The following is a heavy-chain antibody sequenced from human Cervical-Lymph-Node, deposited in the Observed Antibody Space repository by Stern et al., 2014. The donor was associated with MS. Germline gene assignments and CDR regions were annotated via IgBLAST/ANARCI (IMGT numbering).Heavy chain of an antibody. Sequence: QVQLVESGAEVKKPGSSVKVSCKSSGGISWVRQAPGQGLEWMGGVIPFVGTSNYAQKCQGRVISTADTSTNTTYLRLSRLTSADTAVYYCARGSGDNWFGPWGQGTLVTVSS. V-gene: IGHV1-69*06. D-gene: IGHD3-10*01. CDR2: VIPFVGTS. J-gene: IGHJ5*02. CDR3: ARGSGDNWFGP. CDR1: GG.